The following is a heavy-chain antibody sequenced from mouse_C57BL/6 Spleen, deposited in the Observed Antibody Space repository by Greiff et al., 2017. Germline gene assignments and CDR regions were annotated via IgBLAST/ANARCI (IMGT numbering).Heavy chain of an antibody. Sequence: EVMLVESGGDFVKPGGSLKLSCAASGFTFSSYGMSWVRQTPDKRLEWVATISSGGSYTYYPDSVKGRFTISRDNAKNTLYLQMSSLKSEDTAMYYGARHGDYETYYYAKGGRGKGTSVT. CDR1: GFTFSSYG. CDR2: ISSGGSYT. D-gene: IGHD2-4*01. V-gene: IGHV5-6*01. J-gene: IGHJ4*01. CDR3: ARHGDYETYYYAKGG.